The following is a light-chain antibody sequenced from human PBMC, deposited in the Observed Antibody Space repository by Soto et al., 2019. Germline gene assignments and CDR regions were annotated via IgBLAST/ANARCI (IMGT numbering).Light chain of an antibody. J-gene: IGLJ2*01. CDR2: EVD. CDR1: STDVGGYNS. CDR3: SSYAGSDIVL. Sequence: QSVLTQPPSASGSPGQSVTVSCTGTSTDVGGYNSVSWYQQHPGKAPKLMIYEVDKRPSGVPDRFSGSKSGNTASLTVFGLQDDDEADYYCSSYAGSDIVLFGGGTKLTFL. V-gene: IGLV2-8*01.